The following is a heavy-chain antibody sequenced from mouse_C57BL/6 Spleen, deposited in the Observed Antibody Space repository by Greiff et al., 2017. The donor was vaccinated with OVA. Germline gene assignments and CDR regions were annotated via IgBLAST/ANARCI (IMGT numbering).Heavy chain of an antibody. CDR2: ISYDGSN. CDR1: GYSITSGYY. J-gene: IGHJ2*01. V-gene: IGHV3-6*01. D-gene: IGHD1-1*01. Sequence: DVKLQESGPGLVKPSQSLSLTCSVTGYSITSGYYWNWIRQFPGNKLEWMGYISYDGSNNYNPSLKNRISITRDTSKNQFFLKLNSVTTEDTATYYCARVSTVVATGGYFDYWGQGTTLTVSS. CDR3: ARVSTVVATGGYFDY.